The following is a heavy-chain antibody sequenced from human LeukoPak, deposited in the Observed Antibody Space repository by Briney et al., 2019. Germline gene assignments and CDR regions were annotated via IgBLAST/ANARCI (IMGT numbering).Heavy chain of an antibody. CDR3: ARDLRAGYYDSSGPFDY. D-gene: IGHD3-22*01. J-gene: IGHJ4*02. Sequence: SETLSRTCTASGDSISSGSYYWRWIRQPAGQGREWIARIYTRGCTNYIPALKSRVTISVDTSKNQFSLKLSSVTAADTAVYYCARDLRAGYYDSSGPFDYWGQGTLVTVSS. CDR2: IYTRGCT. V-gene: IGHV4-61*02. CDR1: GDSISSGSYY.